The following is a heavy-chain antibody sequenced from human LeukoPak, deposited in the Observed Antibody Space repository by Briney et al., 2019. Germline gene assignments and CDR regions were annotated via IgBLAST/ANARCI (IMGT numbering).Heavy chain of an antibody. CDR1: GFTFSSYE. V-gene: IGHV3-48*03. D-gene: IGHD3-10*02. Sequence: PGGSLRLSCAASGFTFSSYEMNWVRQAPGKGLEWVSYISSSGSTVYYADSVKGRFTISRDNAKNSLYLQMNSLRAEDTAVYYCAELGITMIGGVWGKGTTVTISS. CDR2: ISSSGSTV. CDR3: AELGITMIGGV. J-gene: IGHJ6*04.